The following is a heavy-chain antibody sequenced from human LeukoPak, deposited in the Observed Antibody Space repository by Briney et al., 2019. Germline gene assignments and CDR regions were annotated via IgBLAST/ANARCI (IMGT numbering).Heavy chain of an antibody. CDR2: ISGSGGST. CDR3: AREIAVAGTSYGMDV. J-gene: IGHJ6*02. Sequence: GGSLRLSCAASEFTFSSYAMSWVRQAPGKGLEWVSAISGSGGSTYYADSVKGRFTISRDNSKNTLYLQMNSLRAEDTAVYYCAREIAVAGTSYGMDVWGQGTTVTVSS. D-gene: IGHD6-19*01. V-gene: IGHV3-23*01. CDR1: EFTFSSYA.